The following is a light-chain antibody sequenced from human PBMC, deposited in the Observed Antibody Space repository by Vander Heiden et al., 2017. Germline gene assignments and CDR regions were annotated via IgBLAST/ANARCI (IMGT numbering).Light chain of an antibody. CDR1: QSVSSSY. CDR3: QHYGRSTWT. Sequence: EIVLTQSPGTLSLSPGERATLSCRTSQSVSSSYLAWYQQKPGQAPRLLIYGTSTRATGIPDRFSGSVSGTDFTLTISRLESEDFAVYFCQHYGRSTWTFGQGTKVEIK. J-gene: IGKJ1*01. CDR2: GTS. V-gene: IGKV3-20*01.